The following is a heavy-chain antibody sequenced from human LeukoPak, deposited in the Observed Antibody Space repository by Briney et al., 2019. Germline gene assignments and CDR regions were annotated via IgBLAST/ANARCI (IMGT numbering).Heavy chain of an antibody. Sequence: GGSLRLSCAASGFTCSDYHMSWIRQAPGKGLEWISYIRSSGSDTNYADSVRGRFTISRDNAKNSLYLQMNSLGAEDTAVYYCARAIAVTPWYFDLWGRGTLVTVSS. CDR3: ARAIAVTPWYFDL. D-gene: IGHD6-19*01. CDR2: IRSSGSDT. CDR1: GFTCSDYH. J-gene: IGHJ2*01. V-gene: IGHV3-11*03.